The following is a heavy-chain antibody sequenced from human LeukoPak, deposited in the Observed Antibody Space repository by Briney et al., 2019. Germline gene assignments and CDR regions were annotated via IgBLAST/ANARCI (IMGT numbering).Heavy chain of an antibody. J-gene: IGHJ6*03. CDR2: ISGSGGST. V-gene: IGHV3-23*01. CDR3: AKVSDYQWGLTYYYYYMDV. D-gene: IGHD1-26*01. Sequence: GGSLRLSCAASGLIFSKYWMTWVRQAPGKGLEWVSAISGSGGSTYYADSVKGRFTISRDNSKNTLYLQMNSLRAEDTAVYYCAKVSDYQWGLTYYYYYMDVWGKGTTVTVSS. CDR1: GLIFSKYW.